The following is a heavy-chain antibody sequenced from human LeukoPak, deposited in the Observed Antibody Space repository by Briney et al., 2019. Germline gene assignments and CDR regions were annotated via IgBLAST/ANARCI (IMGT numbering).Heavy chain of an antibody. Sequence: ASVKVSCKASGYTFTSYGISWVRQAPGQGLEWMGWISAYNGNTNYAQKLLGRVTMTTDTSTSTAYMELRSLRSDDTAVYYCARDLMYYYDSSGSNFDYWGQGTLVTVSS. CDR3: ARDLMYYYDSSGSNFDY. V-gene: IGHV1-18*01. CDR1: GYTFTSYG. D-gene: IGHD3-22*01. CDR2: ISAYNGNT. J-gene: IGHJ4*02.